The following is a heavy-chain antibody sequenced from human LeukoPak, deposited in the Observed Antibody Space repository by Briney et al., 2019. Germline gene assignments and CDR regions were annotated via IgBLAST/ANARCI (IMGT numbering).Heavy chain of an antibody. V-gene: IGHV4-59*01. CDR1: GGSISSYY. Sequence: SETLSLTCTVSGGSISSYYWSWIRQPPGKGLEWIGYIYYSGSTNYNPSLKSRVTISVETSKNQFSLKLSSVTAADTPVFYCPGATFDNPFGKGASSWFFDYWGQGTLVTVSS. CDR2: IYYSGST. D-gene: IGHD6-13*01. CDR3: PGATFDNPFGKGASSWFFDY. J-gene: IGHJ4*02.